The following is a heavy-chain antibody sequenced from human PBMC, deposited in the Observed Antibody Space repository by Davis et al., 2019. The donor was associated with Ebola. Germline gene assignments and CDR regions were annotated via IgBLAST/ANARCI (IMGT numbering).Heavy chain of an antibody. V-gene: IGHV3-48*03. CDR3: AIFGVVSHDAFDI. Sequence: GESLKISCVVSGFTFSSYEMNWVRQAPGKGLEWISYIDASGTSIYYAGSVKGRFITSRDNAKNTLYLQMNSLRAEDSAVYYCAIFGVVSHDAFDIWGQGTMVTVSS. CDR2: IDASGTSI. J-gene: IGHJ3*02. D-gene: IGHD3-3*01. CDR1: GFTFSSYE.